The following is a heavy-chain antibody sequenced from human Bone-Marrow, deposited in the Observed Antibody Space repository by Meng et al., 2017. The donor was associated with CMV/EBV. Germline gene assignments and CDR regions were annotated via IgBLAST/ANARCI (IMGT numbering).Heavy chain of an antibody. CDR2: IIPILGIA. Sequence: SVKVSCKASGGTFSSYAISWVRQAPGQGLEWMGGIIPILGIANYAQKFQGRVTITADKSTSKAYMELSSLRSEDTAVYYCARDMGYYYNSSGSDLDYYYGMDVWGQGTTVTVSS. J-gene: IGHJ6*02. D-gene: IGHD3-22*01. CDR3: ARDMGYYYNSSGSDLDYYYGMDV. CDR1: GGTFSSYA. V-gene: IGHV1-69*10.